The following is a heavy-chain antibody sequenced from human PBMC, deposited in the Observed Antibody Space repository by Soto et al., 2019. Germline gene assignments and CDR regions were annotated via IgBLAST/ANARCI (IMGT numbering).Heavy chain of an antibody. Sequence: QLQLQESGSGLVKPSQTLSLTCAVSGGSISSGGYSWSWIRQPPGKGLEWIGYMYHSGSIQYNPSLKSRVXXXXXXXXXXXXXXXXXXXXXXTAVYYXXRVPDYWGQGTLVTVSS. CDR1: GGSISSGGYS. J-gene: IGHJ4*02. V-gene: IGHV4-30-2*01. CDR2: MYHSGSI. CDR3: XRVPDY. D-gene: IGHD3-10*01.